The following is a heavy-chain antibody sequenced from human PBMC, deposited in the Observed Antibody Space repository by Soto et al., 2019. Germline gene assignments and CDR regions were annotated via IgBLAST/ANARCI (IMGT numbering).Heavy chain of an antibody. CDR1: GYTLTELS. Sequence: QVQLVQSGAEVKKPGASVKVSCKVSGYTLTELSMHWVRQAPGKGLEWMGGFDPEDGETIYAQKFQGRVTMTEDTSTDTAYMGLSSLRSEDTAVYYCATTPSYYYDSRTLFDYWGQGTLVTVSS. D-gene: IGHD3-22*01. V-gene: IGHV1-24*01. J-gene: IGHJ4*02. CDR3: ATTPSYYYDSRTLFDY. CDR2: FDPEDGET.